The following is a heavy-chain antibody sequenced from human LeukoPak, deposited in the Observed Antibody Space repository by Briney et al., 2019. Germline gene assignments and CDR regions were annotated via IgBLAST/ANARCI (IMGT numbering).Heavy chain of an antibody. CDR3: AREREYCSSTSCYLSAFDI. CDR2: IYYSGST. Sequence: PSETLSLTCTVSGGSISSYYWSWIRQPPGKGLEWIGYIYYSGSTNYNPSLKSRVTISVDTSKTQFSLKLSSVTAADTAVYYCAREREYCSSTSCYLSAFDIWGQGTMVTVSS. D-gene: IGHD2-2*01. CDR1: GGSISSYY. J-gene: IGHJ3*02. V-gene: IGHV4-59*01.